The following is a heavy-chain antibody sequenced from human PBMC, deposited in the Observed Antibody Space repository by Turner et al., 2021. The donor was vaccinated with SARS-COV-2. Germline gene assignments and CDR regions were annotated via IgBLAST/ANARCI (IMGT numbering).Heavy chain of an antibody. CDR2: ISYDGSNK. CDR3: AKITGTTTGDY. J-gene: IGHJ4*02. CDR1: GFTFSSYG. Sequence: QVQLVESGGGVVQPGRSLRLSCAASGFTFSSYGVHWVRQAPGKGLEWVAVISYDGSNKFYAASVKGRFTISRDNSKNTLYLQMNSLRAEDTAVYYCAKITGTTTGDYWGQGTLVTVSS. V-gene: IGHV3-30*18. D-gene: IGHD1-7*01.